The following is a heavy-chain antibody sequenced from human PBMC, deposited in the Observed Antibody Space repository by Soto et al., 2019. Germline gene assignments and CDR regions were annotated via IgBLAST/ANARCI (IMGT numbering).Heavy chain of an antibody. CDR3: ARGAPYDYIWGSYRSYNWFDP. D-gene: IGHD3-16*02. CDR1: GGSFSGYY. V-gene: IGHV4-34*01. J-gene: IGHJ5*02. Sequence: SETLSLTCAVYGGSFSGYYWSWIRQPPGKGLEWFGEINHSGSTNYNPSLKSRVTISVDTSKNQFSLKLSSVTAADTAVYYCARGAPYDYIWGSYRSYNWFDPWGQGTLVTVSS. CDR2: INHSGST.